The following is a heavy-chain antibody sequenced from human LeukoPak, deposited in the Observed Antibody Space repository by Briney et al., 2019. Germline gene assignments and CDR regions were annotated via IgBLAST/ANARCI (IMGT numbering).Heavy chain of an antibody. Sequence: GRSLRLSCAASGFTFSSYSMNWVRQAPGKGLEWVSSISSSSSYIYYADSVKGRFTISRDNAKNSLYLQMNSLRAEDTAVYYCARGRDDSSSLDYWGQGTLVTVSS. D-gene: IGHD6-13*01. V-gene: IGHV3-21*01. CDR2: ISSSSSYI. CDR3: ARGRDDSSSLDY. CDR1: GFTFSSYS. J-gene: IGHJ4*02.